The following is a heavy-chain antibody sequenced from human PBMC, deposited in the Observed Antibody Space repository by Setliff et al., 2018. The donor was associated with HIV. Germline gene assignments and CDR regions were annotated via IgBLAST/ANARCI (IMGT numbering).Heavy chain of an antibody. V-gene: IGHV1-69*10. CDR3: AKVYYHDSRGYPTGPAFDI. Sequence: SVKVSCKASGGAFSGYALSWVRQAPGQGLEWMGGLIPILGIAQYAQKFHGRVTISADASTTTAYLEVSSLRSEDTAVYYCAKVYYHDSRGYPTGPAFDIWGQGTMVTVSS. CDR1: GGAFSGYA. J-gene: IGHJ3*02. D-gene: IGHD3-22*01. CDR2: LIPILGIA.